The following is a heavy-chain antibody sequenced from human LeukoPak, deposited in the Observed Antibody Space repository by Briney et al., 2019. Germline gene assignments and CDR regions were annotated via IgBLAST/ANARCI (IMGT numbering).Heavy chain of an antibody. J-gene: IGHJ4*02. Sequence: SETLSLTCTVSGGSISSYYWSWIRQSPGKGLEWIGYVYYSGSTNYNPSLKSRVTISVDTSKNQFSLKLSSVTAADTAVYYCARDVSGYSSSWPYFDYWGQGTLVTVSS. D-gene: IGHD6-13*01. CDR2: VYYSGST. CDR1: GGSISSYY. V-gene: IGHV4-59*01. CDR3: ARDVSGYSSSWPYFDY.